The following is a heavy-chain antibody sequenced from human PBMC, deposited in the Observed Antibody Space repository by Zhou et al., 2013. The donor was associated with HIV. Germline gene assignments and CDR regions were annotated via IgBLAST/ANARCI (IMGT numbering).Heavy chain of an antibody. CDR1: GYRFSIYW. J-gene: IGHJ2*01. V-gene: IGHV5-51*01. CDR2: IYPEDSDT. CDR3: VRQKAAGTFFWYFDV. Sequence: EVQLVQSGAEVKKPGESLMISCEGSGYRFSIYWIGWVRQTPEKGLEWMGIIYPEDSDTRYGPSFRGQVTISVDKSINTAYLQWSSLKASDTAMYYCVRQKAAGTFFWYFDVWGRGTPVTVSS. D-gene: IGHD6-13*01.